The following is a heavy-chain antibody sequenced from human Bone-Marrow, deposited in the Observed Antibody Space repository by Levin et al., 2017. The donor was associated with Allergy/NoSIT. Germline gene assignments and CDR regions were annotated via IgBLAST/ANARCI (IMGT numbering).Heavy chain of an antibody. V-gene: IGHV3-49*04. J-gene: IGHJ4*02. D-gene: IGHD6-13*01. CDR1: GFTFGDYA. CDR3: TRVGGSYSSSCSDY. CDR2: IRSKAYGGTT. Sequence: PGGSLRLSCTASGFTFGDYAMSWVRQAPGKGLEWVGFIRSKAYGGTTEYAASVKGRFTISRDESKSIAYLQMNSLKTEDTAVYYCTRVGGSYSSSCSDYWGQGTLVTVSS.